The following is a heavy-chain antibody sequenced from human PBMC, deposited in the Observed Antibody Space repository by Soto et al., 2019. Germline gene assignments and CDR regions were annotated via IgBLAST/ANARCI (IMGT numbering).Heavy chain of an antibody. CDR3: ARGKGSYDFWSGYYPWYHGMDV. Sequence: PSETLSLTCTVSGGSISSYYWSWIRRPPGKGLEWIGYIYYSGSTNYNPSLKSRVTISVDTSKNQFSLKLSSVTAADTAVYYCARGKGSYDFWSGYYPWYHGMDVWGQGTTVT. V-gene: IGHV4-59*01. J-gene: IGHJ6*02. CDR1: GGSISSYY. CDR2: IYYSGST. D-gene: IGHD3-3*01.